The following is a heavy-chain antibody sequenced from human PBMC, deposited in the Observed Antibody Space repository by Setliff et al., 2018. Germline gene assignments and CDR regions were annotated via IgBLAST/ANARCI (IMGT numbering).Heavy chain of an antibody. CDR2: IKSSREGATS. CDR3: TTGPRDSRNYMTWLDS. J-gene: IGHJ5*01. V-gene: IGHV3-15*01. D-gene: IGHD4-4*01. CDR1: GFTFSNAW. Sequence: GGSLRLSCAASGFTFSNAWMSWVRQAPGKGLEWVGRIKSSREGATSDYGAPAKGRFTISRDDSKNMMYLQMNNLKSDDTGFYYCTTGPRDSRNYMTWLDSWGQGTLVTVSS.